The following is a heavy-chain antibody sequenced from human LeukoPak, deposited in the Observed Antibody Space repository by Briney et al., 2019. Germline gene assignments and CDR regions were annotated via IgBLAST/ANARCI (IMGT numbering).Heavy chain of an antibody. V-gene: IGHV1-2*06. J-gene: IGHJ6*03. Sequence: GASVKVSCKASGYTFTGYYMHWVPQAPGQGREWMGRINPNSGGTNYAQKFQGRVTMTRDTSISTAYMELSRLRSDDTAVYYCESSGSLGGYYMDVWGKGTTVTVSS. CDR3: ESSGSLGGYYMDV. D-gene: IGHD6-19*01. CDR2: INPNSGGT. CDR1: GYTFTGYY.